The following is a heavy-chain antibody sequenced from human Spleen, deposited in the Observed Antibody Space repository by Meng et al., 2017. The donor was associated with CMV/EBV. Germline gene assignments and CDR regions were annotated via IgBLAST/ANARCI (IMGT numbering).Heavy chain of an antibody. CDR2: ISSSGSTI. V-gene: IGHV3-48*03. CDR3: AKDMLVAAADNGGRHYYYGMDV. CDR1: GFTFSSYE. J-gene: IGHJ6*02. D-gene: IGHD6-13*01. Sequence: GGSLRLSCAASGFTFSSYEMNWVRQAPGKGLEWVSYISSSGSTIYYADSVKGRFTISRDNAKNSLYLQMNSLRAEDTALYYCAKDMLVAAADNGGRHYYYGMDVWGQGTTVTVSS.